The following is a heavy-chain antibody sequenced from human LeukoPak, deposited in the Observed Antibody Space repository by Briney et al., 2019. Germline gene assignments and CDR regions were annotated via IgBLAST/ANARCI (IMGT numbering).Heavy chain of an antibody. CDR1: GFTFSSYA. CDR2: I. Sequence: GGSLRLSCAASGFTFSSYALSWVRQAPGKGLEWVSVISDSVKGRFTISRDNSKNTLYLQMNSLRAEDTAVYYCVRDLRVGSTSAYYFDYWGQGTLVTVSS. D-gene: IGHD2-2*01. V-gene: IGHV3-23*03. CDR3: VRDLRVGSTSAYYFDY. J-gene: IGHJ4*02.